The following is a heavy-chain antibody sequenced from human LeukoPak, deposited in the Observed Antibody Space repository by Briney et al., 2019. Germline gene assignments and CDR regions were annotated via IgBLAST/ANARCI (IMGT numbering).Heavy chain of an antibody. V-gene: IGHV4-34*01. D-gene: IGHD3-10*01. J-gene: IGHJ2*01. CDR3: ARGRGYYGSGRGYWYFDL. CDR2: INHSGST. Sequence: SETLSLTCAVYGGSFSGYYWSLIRQPPGKGLEWIGEINHSGSTNYNPSLKGRVTISVDTSKNQFSLKLSSVTAADTAVYYCARGRGYYGSGRGYWYFDLWGRGTLVTVSS. CDR1: GGSFSGYY.